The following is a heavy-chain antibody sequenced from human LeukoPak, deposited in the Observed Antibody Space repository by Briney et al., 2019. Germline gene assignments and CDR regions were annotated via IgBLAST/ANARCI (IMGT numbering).Heavy chain of an antibody. V-gene: IGHV3-23*01. D-gene: IGHD3-10*01. CDR1: GFTFSSYA. Sequence: GGSLRLSCAASGFTFSSYAMSWVRQAPGKGLEWVSAISGSGGSTYYADSVKGRFTISRDNSKSTLYLQMNSLRAEDTAVYYCAKDPVLLWFGEPSPVFDYWGQGTLVTVSS. J-gene: IGHJ4*02. CDR2: ISGSGGST. CDR3: AKDPVLLWFGEPSPVFDY.